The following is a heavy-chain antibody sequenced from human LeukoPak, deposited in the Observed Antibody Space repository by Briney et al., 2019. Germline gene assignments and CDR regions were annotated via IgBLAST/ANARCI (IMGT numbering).Heavy chain of an antibody. CDR2: IIPIFGTA. CDR3: ARDSPAYCGGDCYSGYYYYGMDV. V-gene: IGHV1-69*01. J-gene: IGHJ6*02. CDR1: GGTFSSYA. Sequence: SVKVSCKASGGTFSSYAISWVRQAPGQGLEWMGGIIPIFGTANYAQKFQGRVTITADESTSTAYMELSSLRSEDTAVYYCARDSPAYCGGDCYSGYYYYGMDVWGQGTTVTVSS. D-gene: IGHD2-21*02.